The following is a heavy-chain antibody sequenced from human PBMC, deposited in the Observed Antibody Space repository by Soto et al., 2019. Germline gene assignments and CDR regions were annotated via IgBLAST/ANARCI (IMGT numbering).Heavy chain of an antibody. CDR2: ISAYNGNT. D-gene: IGHD3-10*01. V-gene: IGHV1-18*01. CDR3: ARDLPTMVRALTYYYYGMDV. Sequence: RAAVKVSCKASGYTFTSYGISWLRQAAGQGLEWMGWISAYNGNTNYAQKLQCRVTMTTDTSTSTAYMELRSLRSDDTAVYYCARDLPTMVRALTYYYYGMDVWGQGTTVTVSS. J-gene: IGHJ6*02. CDR1: GYTFTSYG.